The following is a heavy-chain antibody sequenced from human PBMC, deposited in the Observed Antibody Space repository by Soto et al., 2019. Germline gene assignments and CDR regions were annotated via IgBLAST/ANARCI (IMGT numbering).Heavy chain of an antibody. D-gene: IGHD3-10*01. V-gene: IGHV1-69*02. CDR2: VNTIVSMS. CDR3: ASSYGSGYRAFDY. CDR1: GDTFNFYS. Sequence: QVQLVQSVAEVKRPGSSVKVSCKASGDTFNFYSINWVRQAPGLGLEWMGRVNTIVSMSNYAQKFQGRGTMTADKSTSTAYMELSSLRSEDTAIYYCASSYGSGYRAFDYWGQGALVTVSS. J-gene: IGHJ4*02.